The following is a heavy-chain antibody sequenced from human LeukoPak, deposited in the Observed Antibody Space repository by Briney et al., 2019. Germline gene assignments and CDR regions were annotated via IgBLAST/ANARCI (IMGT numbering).Heavy chain of an antibody. Sequence: PSETLSLTCAVYGGSFSQYYWSWMRQPPGKGLEWIGEINYSGDTNYNPSLKSRLTLSVDTSKNQFSLRLSSVTAADTATYYCARHAPVEPPIRAFDFWGHGSLVVV. CDR3: ARHAPVEPPIRAFDF. V-gene: IGHV4-34*01. CDR1: GGSFSQYY. J-gene: IGHJ4*01. D-gene: IGHD1-14*01. CDR2: INYSGDT.